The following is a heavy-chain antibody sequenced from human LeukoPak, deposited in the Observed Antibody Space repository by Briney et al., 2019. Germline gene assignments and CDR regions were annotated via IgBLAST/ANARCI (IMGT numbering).Heavy chain of an antibody. Sequence: SVTVSCKASGYTFTGYYMHWVRQAPGQGHEWMGWINPNSGGTNYAKKFQGRVAMTRDTSISTAYMELSRLRSDGTAVYYCAIDRGEGYSYGNWGQGTLDTVSS. CDR1: GYTFTGYY. CDR2: INPNSGGT. CDR3: AIDRGEGYSYGN. D-gene: IGHD5-18*01. V-gene: IGHV1-2*02. J-gene: IGHJ4*02.